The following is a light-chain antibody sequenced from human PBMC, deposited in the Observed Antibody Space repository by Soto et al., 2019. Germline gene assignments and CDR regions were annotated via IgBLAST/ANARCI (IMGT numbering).Light chain of an antibody. V-gene: IGLV2-8*01. CDR2: EVS. Sequence: QSALTQPPSASGSPGQSVTISCTGTSSDVGAYNYVFWYQQYPGKAPKLMIYEVSKRPSGVPDRFSGSKSGNTASLTVSGLQAEDEADYYCSSYAGSNTHVVFGGGTKLTVL. J-gene: IGLJ2*01. CDR1: SSDVGAYNY. CDR3: SSYAGSNTHVV.